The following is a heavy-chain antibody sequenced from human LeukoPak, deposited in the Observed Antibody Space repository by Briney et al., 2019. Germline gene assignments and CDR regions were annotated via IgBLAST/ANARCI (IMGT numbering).Heavy chain of an antibody. Sequence: PSETLSLTCTVSGGSISSYYWGWIRQPPGKGLEWIGYVYYSGSTNYNPSLKSRVTISVDTSKNQFSLKLSSVTAADTAVSYCARLRGDYYDSSGYYWWGFDYWGQGTLVTVSS. V-gene: IGHV4-59*08. CDR1: GGSISSYY. D-gene: IGHD3-22*01. CDR3: ARLRGDYYDSSGYYWWGFDY. J-gene: IGHJ4*02. CDR2: VYYSGST.